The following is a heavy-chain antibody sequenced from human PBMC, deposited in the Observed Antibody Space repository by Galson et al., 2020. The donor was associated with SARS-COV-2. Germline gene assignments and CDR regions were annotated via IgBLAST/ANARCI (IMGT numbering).Heavy chain of an antibody. Sequence: SETLSLTCTVSGGSISSYYWSWIRQPPGKGLEWIGYIYYSGSTNYNPSLKSRVTISVDTSKNQFSLKLSSVTAADTAVYYCARVYKDEVIGATIPAFDIWGQGTMVTVSS. CDR1: GGSISSYY. V-gene: IGHV4-59*01. J-gene: IGHJ3*02. D-gene: IGHD5-12*01. CDR3: ARVYKDEVIGATIPAFDI. CDR2: IYYSGST.